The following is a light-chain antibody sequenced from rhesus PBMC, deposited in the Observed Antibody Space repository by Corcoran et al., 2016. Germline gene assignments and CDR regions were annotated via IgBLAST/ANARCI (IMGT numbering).Light chain of an antibody. CDR2: KAS. V-gene: IGKV1-22*01. CDR3: QQYSSSPYS. CDR1: QSISSW. J-gene: IGKJ2*01. Sequence: DIQMTQSPSSLSASVGDTATITCRASQSISSWLAWYQPKPGKAPKLLIYKASSLQSGVPSRFSGSGSGTDFTLTSSSLQSDDFATYYCQQYSSSPYSFGQGTKVEIK.